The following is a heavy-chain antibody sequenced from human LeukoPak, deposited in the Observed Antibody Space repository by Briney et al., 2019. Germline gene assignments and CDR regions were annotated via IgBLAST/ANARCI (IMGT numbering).Heavy chain of an antibody. CDR1: GGSISSTSYY. Sequence: PSETLSLTCTVSGGSISSTSYYWGWIRQPAGKGLEWIGRIYTSGSTNYNPSLKSRVTMSVDTSKNQFSLKLSSVTAADTAVYYCARESPFYDILTGFSYYFDYWGQGTLVTVSS. J-gene: IGHJ4*02. D-gene: IGHD3-9*01. CDR2: IYTSGST. CDR3: ARESPFYDILTGFSYYFDY. V-gene: IGHV4-61*02.